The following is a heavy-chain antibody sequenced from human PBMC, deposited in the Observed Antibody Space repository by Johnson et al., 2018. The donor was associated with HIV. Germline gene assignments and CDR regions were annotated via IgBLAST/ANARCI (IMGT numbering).Heavy chain of an antibody. CDR3: ARVGQQSNAFDI. Sequence: MLLVVSGGGLVQPGGSLRLSCAASGFTFSDHYMDWVRQAPGQGLEWVGRTRNNANSYTTEYAASGKGRFTISSDDSKNSLYLQMNSLKTEDTAVYYCARVGQQSNAFDIWGQGTMVTVSS. J-gene: IGHJ3*02. CDR2: TRNNANSYTT. D-gene: IGHD6-13*01. CDR1: GFTFSDHY. V-gene: IGHV3-72*01.